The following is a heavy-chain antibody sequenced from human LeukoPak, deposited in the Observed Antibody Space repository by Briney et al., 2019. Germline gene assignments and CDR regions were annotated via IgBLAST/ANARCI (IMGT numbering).Heavy chain of an antibody. D-gene: IGHD7-27*01. CDR3: AKGPNWGDHWYFDL. J-gene: IGHJ2*01. CDR1: GFTFSSYA. CDR2: ISGSGGST. Sequence: GGSLRLSCAASGFTFSSYAMSWVRQAPGKGLEWVSAISGSGGSTYYADSVKGRFTISRDNSKNTPYLQMNSLRAEDTAVYYCAKGPNWGDHWYFDLWGRGTLVTVSS. V-gene: IGHV3-23*01.